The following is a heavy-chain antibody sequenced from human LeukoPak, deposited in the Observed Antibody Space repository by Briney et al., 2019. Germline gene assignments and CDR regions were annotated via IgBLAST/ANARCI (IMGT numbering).Heavy chain of an antibody. V-gene: IGHV1-24*01. CDR2: FDPEDGET. CDR3: ASHCSSTSCYTRVFDY. D-gene: IGHD2-2*02. J-gene: IGHJ4*02. Sequence: ASVKVSCKVSGYTLTELSMHWVRQAPGKGLEWMGGFDPEDGETIYAQKFQGRVTMTEDTSTDTAYMELSSLRSEDMAVYYCASHCSSTSCYTRVFDYWGQGTLVTVSS. CDR1: GYTLTELS.